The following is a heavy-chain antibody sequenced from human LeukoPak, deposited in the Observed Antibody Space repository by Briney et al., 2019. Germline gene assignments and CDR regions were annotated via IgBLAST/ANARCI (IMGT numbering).Heavy chain of an antibody. Sequence: SETLSLTCAVYGGSFSGYYWSWIRQPPGKGPEWIGEINHSGSTNYNPSLKSRVTISVDTSKNQFSLKLSSVTAADTAVYYCARGLSSIAARPVDYWGQGTLVTVSS. CDR2: INHSGST. CDR1: GGSFSGYY. D-gene: IGHD6-6*01. CDR3: ARGLSSIAARPVDY. V-gene: IGHV4-34*01. J-gene: IGHJ4*02.